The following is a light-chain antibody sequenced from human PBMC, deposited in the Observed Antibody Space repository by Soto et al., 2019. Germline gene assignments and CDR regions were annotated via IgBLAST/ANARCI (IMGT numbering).Light chain of an antibody. CDR3: SSYTTSSTRLYV. J-gene: IGLJ1*01. V-gene: IGLV2-14*01. CDR1: SSDVGGYNS. Sequence: QSALTQPASVSGSPGQSSTISCTGTSSDVGGYNSVSWYQQHPGKAPKLMIYEVSNRPSGVSNRFSGSKSGNTASLTISGLQAEDEADYYCSSYTTSSTRLYVFGTGTKVTVL. CDR2: EVS.